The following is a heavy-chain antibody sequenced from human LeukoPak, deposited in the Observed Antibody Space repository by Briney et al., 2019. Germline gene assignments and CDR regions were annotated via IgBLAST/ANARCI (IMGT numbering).Heavy chain of an antibody. CDR3: ARLPEGMVATGDC. Sequence: SETLSLTCTVSGGSISSYYWSWIRQPPGKGLEWIGYIYYSGSTNYNPSPKSRVTISVDTSKNQFSLKLSSVTAADTAVYYCARLPEGMVATGDCWGQGTLVTVSS. D-gene: IGHD5-12*01. CDR1: GGSISSYY. V-gene: IGHV4-59*08. J-gene: IGHJ4*02. CDR2: IYYSGST.